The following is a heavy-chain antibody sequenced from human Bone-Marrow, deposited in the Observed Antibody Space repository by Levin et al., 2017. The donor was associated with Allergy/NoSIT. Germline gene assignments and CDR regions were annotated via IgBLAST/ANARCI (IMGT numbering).Heavy chain of an antibody. J-gene: IGHJ4*02. CDR2: IKTKANSYAT. D-gene: IGHD3-10*01. Sequence: GGSLRLSCAASGFTFSGSAMHWVRQASGKGLEWVGRIKTKANSYATAYAASVKGRFTISRDDSKNTAYLQMNSLKTEDTAVYYCTSTIWFGELTIDYWGQGTLVTVSS. CDR1: GFTFSGSA. V-gene: IGHV3-73*01. CDR3: TSTIWFGELTIDY.